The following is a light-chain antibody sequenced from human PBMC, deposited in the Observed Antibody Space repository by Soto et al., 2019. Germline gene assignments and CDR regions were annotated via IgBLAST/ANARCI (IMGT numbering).Light chain of an antibody. CDR1: QSVSSY. J-gene: IGKJ5*01. V-gene: IGKV3-11*01. CDR3: QQRSNWPIT. Sequence: EIVLIQSPATLFLSPGERATLSCRASQSVSSYLAWYQQKPGQAPRLLIYDASNRATGIPARFSGSGSGTDFTLTISSLEPEDFAVYYCQQRSNWPITFGQGTRLEIK. CDR2: DAS.